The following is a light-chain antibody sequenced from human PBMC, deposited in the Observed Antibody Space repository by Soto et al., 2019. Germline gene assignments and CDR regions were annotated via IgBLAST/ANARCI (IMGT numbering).Light chain of an antibody. CDR3: HHYNTYSEA. J-gene: IGKJ1*01. CDR1: QSIISY. V-gene: IGKV1-5*03. Sequence: IHMTHSPSSLSASVLYRVTITFLSIQSIISYLNCYQQRPGKAPKLLIYKSSTLKSGVPSRFSGSGSGTELTLTISSLQPDAFATYYCHHYNTYSEAFGQGPKV. CDR2: KSS.